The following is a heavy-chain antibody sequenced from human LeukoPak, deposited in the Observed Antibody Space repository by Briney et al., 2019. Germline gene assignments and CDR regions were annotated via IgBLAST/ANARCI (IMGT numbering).Heavy chain of an antibody. Sequence: PSETLSLTCAVYGGSFSGYYWSWIRQPPGKGLEWIGEINHSGSTNYNPSLKSRVTISVDRSKNQFSLKLSSVTAADTAVYYCARYHSSSPPYWGQGTLVTVSS. J-gene: IGHJ4*02. CDR1: GGSFSGYY. CDR3: ARYHSSSPPY. D-gene: IGHD6-6*01. V-gene: IGHV4-34*01. CDR2: INHSGST.